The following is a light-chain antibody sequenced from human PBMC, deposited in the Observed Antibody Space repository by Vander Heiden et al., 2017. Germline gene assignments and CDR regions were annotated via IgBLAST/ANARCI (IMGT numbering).Light chain of an antibody. CDR1: SSSVGSYNL. J-gene: IGLJ2*01. V-gene: IGLV2-23*02. CDR3: YSYAGSSTYVV. Sequence: SPGQSITISCTGTSSSVGSYNLVSWYPQHPGQAPKLMIYEVSKRPTGVTNRFSGSKSGNTASLTIPGLQAEDEADYYCYSYAGSSTYVVFGGGTKLTVL. CDR2: EVS.